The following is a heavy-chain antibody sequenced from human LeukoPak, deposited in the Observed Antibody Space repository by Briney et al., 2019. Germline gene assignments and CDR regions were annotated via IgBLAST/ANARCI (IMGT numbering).Heavy chain of an antibody. D-gene: IGHD1-26*01. CDR3: AKEVWNSGSYSFHFDY. CDR1: GFTFDDYT. CDR2: VSWDGGST. V-gene: IGHV3-43*01. Sequence: GGSLRLSCAASGFTFDDYTMHWVRQAPGKGLEWVSLVSWDGGSTYYADSVKGRFTISRENSKKSLYLQMNSLKTEDTALYYCAKEVWNSGSYSFHFDYWGQGTLVTVSS. J-gene: IGHJ4*02.